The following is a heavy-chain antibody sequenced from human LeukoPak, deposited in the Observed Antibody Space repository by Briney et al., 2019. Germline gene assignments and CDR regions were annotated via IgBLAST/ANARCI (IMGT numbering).Heavy chain of an antibody. J-gene: IGHJ4*02. CDR1: GFSFSTSW. Sequence: PGGSLRLSCTASGFSFSTSWMSWVRQTPGKGLEWVANIKKYGSEEYYVDFVKTRFTIPRDNAKNSLYLQMNSLRAEDTALYYCARDQMITFGGVIVAFDYWGQGTLVTVSS. V-gene: IGHV3-7*03. D-gene: IGHD3-16*02. CDR2: IKKYGSEE. CDR3: ARDQMITFGGVIVAFDY.